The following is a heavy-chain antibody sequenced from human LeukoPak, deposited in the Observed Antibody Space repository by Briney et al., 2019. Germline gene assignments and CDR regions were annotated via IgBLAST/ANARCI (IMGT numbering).Heavy chain of an antibody. CDR2: ISSSSSTI. Sequence: HPGGSLRLSCAASGFTFSSYSMNWVRQAPGKGLEWVSYISSSSSTIYYADSVKGRFTISRDNAKNSLYLQMNSLRAEDTAVYYCARDANYYDSSGYYPIDYWGQGTLVTVSS. J-gene: IGHJ4*02. D-gene: IGHD3-22*01. V-gene: IGHV3-48*01. CDR3: ARDANYYDSSGYYPIDY. CDR1: GFTFSSYS.